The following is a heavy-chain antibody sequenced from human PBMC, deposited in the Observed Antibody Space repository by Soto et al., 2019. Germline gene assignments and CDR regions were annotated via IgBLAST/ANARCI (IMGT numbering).Heavy chain of an antibody. J-gene: IGHJ4*02. CDR3: ARVAVAGRHPGPVPPWLHFDY. V-gene: IGHV5-51*01. Sequence: ESLKISCKGSGYSSTNSWIAWVRQMPGKGLEWMGLIYPADSDTNYSPSFQGQVSISADKSTNTAYLQWSSMKASDTAMYYCARVAVAGRHPGPVPPWLHFDYWGQGTPVTVSS. D-gene: IGHD6-19*01. CDR2: IYPADSDT. CDR1: GYSSTNSW.